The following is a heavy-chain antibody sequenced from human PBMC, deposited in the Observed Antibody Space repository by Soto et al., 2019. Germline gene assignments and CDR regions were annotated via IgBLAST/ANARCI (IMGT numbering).Heavy chain of an antibody. CDR3: TKDSNPDGIWTFDI. V-gene: IGHV3-23*01. CDR1: GFTFGTYT. CDR2: LGGGGDT. J-gene: IGHJ4*02. Sequence: PVGSLRLSCAASGFTFGTYTMNWARQAPGKGLEWVSALGGGGDTHYAESVKGRFTISRDYSKNILLLQMNSLRDEDSAIYYCTKDSNPDGIWTFDIWGQGTLVTVS. D-gene: IGHD3-9*01.